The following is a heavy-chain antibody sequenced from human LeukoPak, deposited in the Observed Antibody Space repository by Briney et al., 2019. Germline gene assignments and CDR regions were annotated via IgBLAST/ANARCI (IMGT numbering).Heavy chain of an antibody. D-gene: IGHD6-13*01. CDR3: ARDRDSSIAAAGSYFQH. CDR1: GFTFSSYA. Sequence: GGSLRLSCAASGFTFSSYAMSWVRQAPGKGLEWVSAISGSGGSTYYADSVKGRFTISRDNSKNTLYLQMNSLRAEDTAVYYCARDRDSSIAAAGSYFQHWGQGTLVTVSS. V-gene: IGHV3-23*01. CDR2: ISGSGGST. J-gene: IGHJ1*01.